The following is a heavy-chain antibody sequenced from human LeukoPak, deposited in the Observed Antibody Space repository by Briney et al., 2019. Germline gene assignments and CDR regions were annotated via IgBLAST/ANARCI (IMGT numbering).Heavy chain of an antibody. Sequence: ASVKVSCKASGYTFTGYYMHWVRQAPGQGLEWMGWINPNSGGTNYAQKFQGRVTMTRDTSISTAYMELSILRSDDTAVYYCARDLLGWRGKYFVPWGQGTLVTVSS. CDR3: ARDLLGWRGKYFVP. CDR2: INPNSGGT. V-gene: IGHV1-2*02. J-gene: IGHJ5*02. CDR1: GYTFTGYY. D-gene: IGHD2-15*01.